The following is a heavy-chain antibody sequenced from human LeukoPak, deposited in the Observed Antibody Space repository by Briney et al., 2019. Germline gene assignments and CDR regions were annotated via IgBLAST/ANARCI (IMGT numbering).Heavy chain of an antibody. J-gene: IGHJ4*02. Sequence: PSETLSLTCAVYGGSFSGYYWSWIRQPPGKGLEWIGEINHSGSTNYNPSLKSRVTISVDTSKNQFSLKLSSVTAADTAVYYCARLASSSWYPIQYWGQGTLVTVSS. CDR3: ARLASSSWYPIQY. D-gene: IGHD6-13*01. V-gene: IGHV4-34*01. CDR1: GGSFSGYY. CDR2: INHSGST.